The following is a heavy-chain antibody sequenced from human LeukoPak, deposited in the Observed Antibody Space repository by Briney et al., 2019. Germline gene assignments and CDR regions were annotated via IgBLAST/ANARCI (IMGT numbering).Heavy chain of an antibody. CDR3: ARGQGYYDSSGYYYFDY. CDR1: GFTFSNSD. J-gene: IGHJ4*02. V-gene: IGHV3-21*01. CDR2: ISSSSSYI. Sequence: GGSLRLSCAASGFTFSNSDMGWFRQAPGKGLEWVSSISSSSSYIYYADSVKGRFTISRDNAKNSLYLQMNSLRAEDTTVYYCARGQGYYDSSGYYYFDYWGQGTLVTVSS. D-gene: IGHD3-22*01.